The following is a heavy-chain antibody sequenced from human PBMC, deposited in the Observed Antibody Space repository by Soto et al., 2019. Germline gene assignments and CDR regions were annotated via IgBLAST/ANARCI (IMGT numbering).Heavy chain of an antibody. J-gene: IGHJ4*02. CDR3: ARAPQNYYDSSGYPRLFDY. V-gene: IGHV1-69*13. CDR2: IIPIFGTA. D-gene: IGHD3-22*01. CDR1: GGTFSSYA. Sequence: GASVKVSCKASGGTFSSYAISWVRQAPGQGLEWMGGIIPIFGTANYAQKFQGRVTITADESTSTAYMELSSLRSEDTAVYYCARAPQNYYDSSGYPRLFDYWGQGTLVTVSS.